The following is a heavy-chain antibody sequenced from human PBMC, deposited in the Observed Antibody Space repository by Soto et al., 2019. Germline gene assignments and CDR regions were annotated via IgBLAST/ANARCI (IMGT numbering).Heavy chain of an antibody. J-gene: IGHJ5*02. CDR1: GGSISSSSYY. D-gene: IGHD2-15*01. CDR2: IYYSGST. Sequence: SETLSLTCTVSGGSISSSSYYWGWIRQPPGKGLEWIGSIYYSGSTYYNPSLKSRVTISVDTSKNQFSLKLSSVTAADTAVYYCARNHLRYCSGGSCYPNWFDPWGQGTLVTVSS. V-gene: IGHV4-39*01. CDR3: ARNHLRYCSGGSCYPNWFDP.